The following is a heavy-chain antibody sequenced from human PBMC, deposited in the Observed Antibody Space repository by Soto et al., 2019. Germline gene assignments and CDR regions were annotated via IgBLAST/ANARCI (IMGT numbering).Heavy chain of an antibody. CDR3: ARDGGSGWYYFDY. V-gene: IGHV4-59*01. CDR2: IYYSGST. CDR1: GGSISSYY. Sequence: SETLSLTCTVSGGSISSYYWSWIRQPPGKGLEWIGYIYYSGSTNYNPSLKSRVTISVDTSKNQFSLKLSSVTAADTAVYYCARDGGSGWYYFDYWGQGTLVTAPQ. J-gene: IGHJ4*02. D-gene: IGHD6-19*01.